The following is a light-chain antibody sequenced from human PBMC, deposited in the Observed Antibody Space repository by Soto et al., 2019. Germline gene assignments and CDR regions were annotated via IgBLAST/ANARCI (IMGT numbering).Light chain of an antibody. V-gene: IGKV1-27*01. Sequence: IQLTQSPSSLSASVGYRVTITCLASQGISSYLAWYQQKPGKAPKLLIYAASTLQSGVPSRFSGSGSGTDFTLTISSLQPEDVATYYCQKYNSAPRTFGPGTKVDIK. CDR2: AAS. CDR3: QKYNSAPRT. J-gene: IGKJ3*01. CDR1: QGISSY.